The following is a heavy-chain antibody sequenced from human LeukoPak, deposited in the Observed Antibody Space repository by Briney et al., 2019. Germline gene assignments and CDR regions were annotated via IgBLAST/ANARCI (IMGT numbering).Heavy chain of an antibody. CDR1: GYTFTGYY. Sequence: ASVKVSCKASGYTFTGYYMHWVRQAPGQGLEWMGRINPNSGGTNYAQKFQGRVTMTRDTSISTAYMELSRLRSDDTAVYYCARDLDYYGSGSYGDWGQGTLVPVSS. J-gene: IGHJ4*02. V-gene: IGHV1-2*06. CDR2: INPNSGGT. D-gene: IGHD3-10*01. CDR3: ARDLDYYGSGSYGD.